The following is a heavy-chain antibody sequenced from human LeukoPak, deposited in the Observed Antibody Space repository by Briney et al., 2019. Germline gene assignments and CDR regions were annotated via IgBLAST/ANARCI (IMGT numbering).Heavy chain of an antibody. J-gene: IGHJ4*02. V-gene: IGHV3-23*01. CDR1: GFTFSSYA. D-gene: IGHD3-22*01. Sequence: PGGSLRLSCAAPGFTFSSYAMSWVRQAPGKGLEWVSAISGSGGSTYYADSVKGRFTISRDNSKNTLYLQMNSLRAEDTAVYYCAKDRYYYDSSWTFDYWGQGTLVTVSS. CDR2: ISGSGGST. CDR3: AKDRYYYDSSWTFDY.